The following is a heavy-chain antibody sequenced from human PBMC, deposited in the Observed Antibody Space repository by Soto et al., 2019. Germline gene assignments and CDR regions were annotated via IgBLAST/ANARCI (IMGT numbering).Heavy chain of an antibody. D-gene: IGHD3-10*01. CDR3: AKDEYGSGRGAFDI. V-gene: IGHV3-9*03. J-gene: IGHJ3*02. CDR1: GFTFDDYA. Sequence: EVQLVESGGGLVQPGRSLRLSCAASGFTFDDYAMHWVRQAPGKGLEWVSGISWNSGSIGYADSVKGRFTISRDNAKNYLYLQMNSLIAEDMALYYCAKDEYGSGRGAFDIWGQGTMVTVSS. CDR2: ISWNSGSI.